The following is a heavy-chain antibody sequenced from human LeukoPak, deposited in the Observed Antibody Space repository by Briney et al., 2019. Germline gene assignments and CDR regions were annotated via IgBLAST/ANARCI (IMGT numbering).Heavy chain of an antibody. V-gene: IGHV3-48*01. Sequence: GGSLRLSCAASGFTFSSYSMNWVRQAPGKGLEWVSYISSSSSTIYYADSEKGRFTISRDNAKNSLYLQMNSLRAEDTAVYYCAREDDYVWGSYRPYFDYWGQGTLVTVSS. CDR3: AREDDYVWGSYRPYFDY. CDR2: ISSSSSTI. CDR1: GFTFSSYS. D-gene: IGHD3-16*02. J-gene: IGHJ4*02.